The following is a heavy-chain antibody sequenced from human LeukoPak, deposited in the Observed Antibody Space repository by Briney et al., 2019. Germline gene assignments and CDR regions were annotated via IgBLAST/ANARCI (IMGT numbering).Heavy chain of an antibody. CDR1: GGSFSSFY. CDR3: ARWRNCSSTSCPLDY. CDR2: IYYSGSP. D-gene: IGHD2-2*01. J-gene: IGHJ4*02. V-gene: IGHV4-59*01. Sequence: PSETLSLTCTVSGGSFSSFYWSWLRQPPGKGLEWIGYIYYSGSPNYNPSLKSRVTISVESSKNQFSQKLSSVTAADTAVYYCARWRNCSSTSCPLDYWGQGTLVTVSS.